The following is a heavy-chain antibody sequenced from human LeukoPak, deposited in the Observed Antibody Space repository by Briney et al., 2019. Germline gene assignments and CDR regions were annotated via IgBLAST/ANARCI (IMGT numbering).Heavy chain of an antibody. J-gene: IGHJ5*02. CDR1: VGSISSGGYY. CDR3: ARESRTPPVGWFDP. CDR2: IYYSGST. Sequence: PSQSLSLTCTLSVGSISSGGYYWSWIRQHPGKGLEWIGYIYYSGSTHYNPSLKSRVTISVDTPKTQFSLKLSSVTAADTAVCYCARESRTPPVGWFDPWGKGTLVTVSS. D-gene: IGHD1/OR15-1a*01. V-gene: IGHV4-31*03.